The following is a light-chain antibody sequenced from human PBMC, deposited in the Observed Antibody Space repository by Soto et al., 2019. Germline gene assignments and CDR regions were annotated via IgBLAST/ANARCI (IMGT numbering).Light chain of an antibody. CDR1: ISDVGAYEH. V-gene: IGLV2-14*03. CDR2: DVN. Sequence: QSVLTHPASVSGSPGQSVTISCTGAISDVGAYEHVSWYQQHPGRAPKLILYDVNNRPSGVSNHFSGSKSGNTASLVISGLQANDEADYYCSSYSTANILVFGSGTKVTV. J-gene: IGLJ1*01. CDR3: SSYSTANILV.